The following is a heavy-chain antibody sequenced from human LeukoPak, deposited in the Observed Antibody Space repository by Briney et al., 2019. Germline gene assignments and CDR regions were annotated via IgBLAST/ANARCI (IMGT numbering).Heavy chain of an antibody. Sequence: PGGSLRLSCAASGFTFSDYYMSWIRQAPGKGLEWVSYISSSGSTIYYADSVKGRFTISRDNAKNSLYLQMNNLRVEDTAVYYCARYSNAYAGARWFDHWGQGTLVTVS. J-gene: IGHJ5*02. CDR2: ISSSGSTI. D-gene: IGHD2-21*01. CDR3: ARYSNAYAGARWFDH. CDR1: GFTFSDYY. V-gene: IGHV3-11*01.